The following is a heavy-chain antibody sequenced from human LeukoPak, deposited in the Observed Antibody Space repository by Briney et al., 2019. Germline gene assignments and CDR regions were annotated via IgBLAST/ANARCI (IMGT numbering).Heavy chain of an antibody. CDR2: ISYDGSNR. CDR3: AREGYYGSGSPPSLYFDY. CDR1: GFTFSTNG. V-gene: IGHV3-30*03. Sequence: GGSLRLSCAASGFTFSTNGMHWVRQAPAKGLEWVAVISYDGSNRYYADSVKGRFTISRDNSKNTLYLQMNSLRLEDTAVYYCAREGYYGSGSPPSLYFDYWGQGTLVTVSS. D-gene: IGHD3-10*01. J-gene: IGHJ4*02.